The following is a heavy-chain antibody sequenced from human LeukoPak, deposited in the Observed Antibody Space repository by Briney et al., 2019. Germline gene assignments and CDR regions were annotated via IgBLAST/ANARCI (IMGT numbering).Heavy chain of an antibody. D-gene: IGHD6-19*01. J-gene: IGHJ4*02. CDR3: AKARYSSGWYVFDY. V-gene: IGHV3-21*04. CDR1: GFTFSSSTFGSYT. CDR2: ISSTGTYI. Sequence: TGESLRLSCATSGFTFSSSTFGSYTMNWVRQAPGKGLEWVSSISSTGTYIYYTDSVKGRFTISRDIANSLLYLQMNSLRAEDTAVYYCAKARYSSGWYVFDYWGQGTLVTVSS.